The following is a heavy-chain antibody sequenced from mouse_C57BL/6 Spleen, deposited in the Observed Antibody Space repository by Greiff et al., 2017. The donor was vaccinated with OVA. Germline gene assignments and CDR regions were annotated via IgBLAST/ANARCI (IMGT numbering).Heavy chain of an antibody. CDR1: GYTFTSYW. J-gene: IGHJ2*01. V-gene: IGHV1-59*01. CDR2: IDPSDSYT. Sequence: QVQLQQPGAELVRPGTSVKLSCKASGYTFTSYWMHWVKQRPGQGLEWIGVIDPSDSYTNYNQKFKGKATLTVDTSSSTAYMQLSSLTSEDSAVYYCARKGYFDYWGQGTTLTVSS. CDR3: ARKGYFDY.